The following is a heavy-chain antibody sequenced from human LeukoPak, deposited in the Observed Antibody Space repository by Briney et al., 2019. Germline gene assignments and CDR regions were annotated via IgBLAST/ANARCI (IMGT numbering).Heavy chain of an antibody. CDR1: GFTFSSYG. D-gene: IGHD1-1*01. CDR3: AKSRGTSY. V-gene: IGHV3-23*01. Sequence: PGGTLRLSCAASGFTFSSYGMSWVRQAPGRGLEWVSAISTTGGTTYYADSVKGRFTISRDNSKNTLYLQMNSLRAEDTAVYYCAKSRGTSYWGQGTLVTVSS. CDR2: ISTTGGTT. J-gene: IGHJ4*02.